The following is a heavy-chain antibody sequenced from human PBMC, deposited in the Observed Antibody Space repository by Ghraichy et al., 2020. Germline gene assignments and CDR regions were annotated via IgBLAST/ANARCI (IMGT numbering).Heavy chain of an antibody. CDR2: VYNSGST. J-gene: IGHJ6*02. CDR3: ARDGYCSSTSCYAAYYYGLEV. D-gene: IGHD2-2*03. V-gene: IGHV4-4*07. CDR1: DDSISSYY. Sequence: SQTLSLTCTVSDDSISSYYWSWVRQPAGRGLEWIGRVYNSGSTFYNPSLKRRVTMSVDPSKNQVSLKLKSVTAADTAVYYCARDGYCSSTSCYAAYYYGLEVWGQGTTVTVPS.